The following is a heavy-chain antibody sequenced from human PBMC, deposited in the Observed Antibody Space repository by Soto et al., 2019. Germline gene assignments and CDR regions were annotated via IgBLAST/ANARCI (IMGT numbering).Heavy chain of an antibody. D-gene: IGHD3-10*01. Sequence: SETLSLTCTVSGGSISSGGYYWSWIRQHPGKGLEWIGYIYYSGSTYYNPSLKSRVTISVDTSKNQFSLKLSSVTAADTAVYYCARGVTLVRGVIHTPYFDYWGQGALVTVS. V-gene: IGHV4-31*03. CDR3: ARGVTLVRGVIHTPYFDY. J-gene: IGHJ4*02. CDR1: GGSISSGGYY. CDR2: IYYSGST.